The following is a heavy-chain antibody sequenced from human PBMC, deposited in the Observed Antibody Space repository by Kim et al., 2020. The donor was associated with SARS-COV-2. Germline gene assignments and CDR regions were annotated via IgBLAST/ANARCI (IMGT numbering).Heavy chain of an antibody. J-gene: IGHJ4*02. Sequence: GGSLRLSCAASGFTFSSYGMHWVRQAPGKGLEWVAVISYDGSNKYYADSVKGRFTISRDNSKNTLYLQMNSLRAEDTAVYYCARDQSAGYSSSWNDYWGRGTRVTASS. CDR2: ISYDGSNK. CDR1: GFTFSSYG. D-gene: IGHD6-13*01. CDR3: ARDQSAGYSSSWNDY. V-gene: IGHV3-33*05.